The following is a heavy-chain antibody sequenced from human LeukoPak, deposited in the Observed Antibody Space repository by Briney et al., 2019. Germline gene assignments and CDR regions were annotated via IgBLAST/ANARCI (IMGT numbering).Heavy chain of an antibody. CDR1: GYTFTSYD. V-gene: IGHV1-8*01. CDR3: ARGISRAWVRGVANMDV. J-gene: IGHJ6*02. Sequence: ASVKVSCKASGYTFTSYDINWVRQATGQGVEWMGWMNPNSGNTGYAQKFQGRVTMTRNTSISTAYMELSSLRSEDTAVYYCARGISRAWVRGVANMDVWGQGTTVTVSS. D-gene: IGHD3-10*01. CDR2: MNPNSGNT.